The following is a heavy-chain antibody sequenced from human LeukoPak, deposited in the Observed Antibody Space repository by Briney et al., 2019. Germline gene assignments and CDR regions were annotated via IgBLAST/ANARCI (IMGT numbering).Heavy chain of an antibody. CDR2: FNPEDGET. CDR1: GYTLTELS. D-gene: IGHD5-18*01. V-gene: IGHV1-24*01. Sequence: ASVKVSCKVSGYTLTELSMHWVRQAPGKGLEWMGGFNPEDGETIYAQKFQGRVTMTETTSTDTAYMELSSLRSEDTAVYYCATELTAMVTKVACYWGQGTLVTVSS. CDR3: ATELTAMVTKVACY. J-gene: IGHJ4*02.